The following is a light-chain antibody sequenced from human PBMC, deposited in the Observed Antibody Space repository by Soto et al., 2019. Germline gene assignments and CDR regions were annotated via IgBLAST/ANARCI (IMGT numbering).Light chain of an antibody. Sequence: QSALTQPASVSGSPGQSITISCTGTSSDVGSGSHNLVSWYQQRPGKVPKLMIYEGSKRPSGVSNRFSGSKSGYTASLTISGLQAEDEADHFCCSYAGSFTYVFGTGTKVTVL. V-gene: IGLV2-23*01. J-gene: IGLJ1*01. CDR2: EGS. CDR3: CSYAGSFTYV. CDR1: SSDVGSGSHNL.